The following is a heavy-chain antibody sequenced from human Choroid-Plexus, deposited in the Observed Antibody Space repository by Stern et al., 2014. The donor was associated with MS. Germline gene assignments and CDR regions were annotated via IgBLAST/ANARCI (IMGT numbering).Heavy chain of an antibody. CDR1: GYIFTGYY. D-gene: IGHD3-3*01. Sequence: VQLVESGAEVKKPGASVKVSCKTSGYIFTGYYIPWVRQAPGQGLEWMAWINPNPGGPKYAQKFQGRVTMSRDTSISTSYVELSSLTSDDTDVYYCARDQRGITIFGVVTDYYYLGMDVWGQGTTVTVSS. V-gene: IGHV1-2*02. CDR3: ARDQRGITIFGVVTDYYYLGMDV. J-gene: IGHJ6*02. CDR2: INPNPGGP.